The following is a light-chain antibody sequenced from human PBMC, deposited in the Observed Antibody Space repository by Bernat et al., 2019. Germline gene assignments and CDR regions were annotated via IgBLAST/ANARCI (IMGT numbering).Light chain of an antibody. Sequence: QSALTQPRSVSGSPGQSVTISCTGTSSDVGGYNYVSWYQQHPGKAPKLMIYDVSKRPSGVPDHFSGSKSGNTASLTISGIQTEDEADYFCCSYAGSYTWVFGGGTKLTVL. CDR3: CSYAGSYTWV. J-gene: IGLJ3*02. V-gene: IGLV2-11*01. CDR2: DVS. CDR1: SSDVGGYNY.